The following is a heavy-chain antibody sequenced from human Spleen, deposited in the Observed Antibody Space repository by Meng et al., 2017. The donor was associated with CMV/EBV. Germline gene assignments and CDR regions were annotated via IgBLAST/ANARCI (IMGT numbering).Heavy chain of an antibody. CDR3: ARDREAIVVVPAAMAYYAMDV. D-gene: IGHD2-2*01. CDR2: INPNSGVT. Sequence: ASVMVSCKASGYIFTGYYMHWVRQAPGQGLEWMGWINPNSGVTNSAQKFHGRVTMTRDTSITTAYMELSRLRSDDTAVYYCARDREAIVVVPAAMAYYAMDVWGQGTTVTVSS. V-gene: IGHV1-2*02. CDR1: GYIFTGYY. J-gene: IGHJ6*02.